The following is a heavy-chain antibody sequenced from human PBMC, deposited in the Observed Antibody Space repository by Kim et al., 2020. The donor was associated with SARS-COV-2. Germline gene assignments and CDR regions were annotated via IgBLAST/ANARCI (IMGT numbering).Heavy chain of an antibody. J-gene: IGHJ4*02. D-gene: IGHD5-12*01. Sequence: GGSLRLSCAASGFTFSRYAMTWVRQAPGKGLEWVSTISGGGSNSYYADSVKGRFTISRDSSKNTLYLQMNSLRAEDTAVYYCAKVGAWSGYDFEYWGQGT. CDR2: ISGGGSNS. CDR3: AKVGAWSGYDFEY. CDR1: GFTFSRYA. V-gene: IGHV3-23*01.